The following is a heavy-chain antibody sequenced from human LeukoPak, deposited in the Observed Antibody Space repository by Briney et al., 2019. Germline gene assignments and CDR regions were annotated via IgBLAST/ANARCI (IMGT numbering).Heavy chain of an antibody. J-gene: IGHJ4*02. Sequence: SETLSLTCTVSGGSISSGSYYWSWIRQPAGKGLEWIGRIYTSGSTNYNPSLKSRVTISVDTSKDQFSLKLSPVTAADTAVYYCAREGYDFWSGYAAIGYWGQGTLVTVSS. CDR2: IYTSGST. CDR1: GGSISSGSYY. V-gene: IGHV4-61*02. CDR3: AREGYDFWSGYAAIGY. D-gene: IGHD3-3*01.